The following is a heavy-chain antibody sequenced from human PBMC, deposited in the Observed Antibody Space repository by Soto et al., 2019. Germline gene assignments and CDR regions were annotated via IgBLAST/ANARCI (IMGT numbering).Heavy chain of an antibody. J-gene: IGHJ5*02. Sequence: EGQLVEYGGGLVQPGGSLRLSCEASGLTFSSYWMTWVRQAPGKGLEWVAVIKPDGSEKYYVDSVEGRFTIYRDNAKNSIYLEMISLRVEDTAVYSCARSITTLGVVTISDDNWTDPWGQGTPVTVSS. CDR3: ARSITTLGVVTISDDNWTDP. V-gene: IGHV3-7*03. CDR1: GLTFSSYW. D-gene: IGHD3-3*01. CDR2: IKPDGSEK.